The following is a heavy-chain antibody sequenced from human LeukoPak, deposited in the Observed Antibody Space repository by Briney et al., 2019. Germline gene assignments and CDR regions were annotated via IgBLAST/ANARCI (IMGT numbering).Heavy chain of an antibody. J-gene: IGHJ4*02. V-gene: IGHV4-34*01. Sequence: SETLSLTCAVYGGSFSGYYWSWIRQPPGKGLEWIGEINHSGSTNYNPSLKSRVTISVDTSKKQFSLKLSSVTAADTAVYYCARGRGGGWYHFPPDYWGQGTLVTVSS. D-gene: IGHD6-19*01. CDR3: ARGRGGGWYHFPPDY. CDR2: INHSGST. CDR1: GGSFSGYY.